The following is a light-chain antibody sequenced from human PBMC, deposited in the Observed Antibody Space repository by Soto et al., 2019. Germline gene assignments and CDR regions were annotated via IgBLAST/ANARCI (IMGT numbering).Light chain of an antibody. V-gene: IGLV2-8*01. Sequence: QSVLTQPPSASGSPGQSVTISCTGTSSDVGGYNYVSWYQQHPGKAPKLMIYEVSKRPSGVPDRFSGSKSGNTASLTVSGLQDEDEADYYCSSYAGSNGGVFGGGTKLTVL. J-gene: IGLJ2*01. CDR3: SSYAGSNGGV. CDR1: SSDVGGYNY. CDR2: EVS.